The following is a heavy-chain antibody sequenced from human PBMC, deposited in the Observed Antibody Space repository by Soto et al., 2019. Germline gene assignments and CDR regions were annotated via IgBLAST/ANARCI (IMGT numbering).Heavy chain of an antibody. D-gene: IGHD3-3*01. CDR1: GYTFTSYG. CDR2: ISAYNGNT. V-gene: IGHV1-18*04. J-gene: IGHJ5*02. Sequence: ASVKVSCKASGYTFTSYGISWVRQAPGQGLEWMGWISAYNGNTNYAQKLQGRVTMTTDTSTSTAYMELRSLRSDDTAVYYCARDALNYYDFWSGPYRFRFAPSGQGTLVTVSS. CDR3: ARDALNYYDFWSGPYRFRFAP.